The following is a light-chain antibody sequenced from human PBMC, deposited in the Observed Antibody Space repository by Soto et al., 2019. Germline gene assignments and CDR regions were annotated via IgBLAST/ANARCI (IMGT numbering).Light chain of an antibody. Sequence: PSSCSSSTGERVNIPCRASQGISSYLAWYQQKPGKAPKLLIYAASSLQSGVPSRFSGSGSGTDFTLTISSLQPEDFVTYYCQELHDYLITFGHGTRLEVK. CDR1: QGISSY. CDR3: QELHDYLIT. J-gene: IGKJ5*01. CDR2: AAS. V-gene: IGKV1-8*01.